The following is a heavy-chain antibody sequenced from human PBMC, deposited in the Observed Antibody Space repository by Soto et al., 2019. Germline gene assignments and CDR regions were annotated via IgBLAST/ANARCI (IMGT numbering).Heavy chain of an antibody. CDR1: GDSVSDNNAA. V-gene: IGHV6-1*01. CDR2: TYYRSQWFS. D-gene: IGHD6-19*01. CDR3: SRDPNRRGWINAFDV. J-gene: IGHJ3*01. Sequence: SQTLSLTCDISGDSVSDNNAAWNWIRQSPSGGLEWLGRTYYRSQWFSEYAISVKGRITINPDTSKNQFSLQLSSVTPEDTAVYYCSRDPNRRGWINAFDVCGQGTMVTVSS.